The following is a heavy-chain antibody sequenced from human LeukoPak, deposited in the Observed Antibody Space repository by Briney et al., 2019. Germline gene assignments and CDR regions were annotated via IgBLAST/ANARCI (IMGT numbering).Heavy chain of an antibody. CDR2: ISSGSSYI. V-gene: IGHV3-21*01. CDR3: ATGEEQQPFDY. Sequence: WGPLRLSCAASGFSFSRYSMNWVRQAPGKGLEWVSSISSGSSYIYYADSVKGRFTISRDNAKNSLYLQMNSLRAEDTAVYYCATGEEQQPFDYWGQGPLDSVSS. J-gene: IGHJ4*02. CDR1: GFSFSRYS. D-gene: IGHD3-16*01.